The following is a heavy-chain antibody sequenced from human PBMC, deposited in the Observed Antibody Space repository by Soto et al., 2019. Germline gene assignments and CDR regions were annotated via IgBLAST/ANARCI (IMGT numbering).Heavy chain of an antibody. CDR2: ISYDGSNK. V-gene: IGHV3-30-3*01. CDR3: ARARGLDY. D-gene: IGHD3-10*01. Sequence: QVQLVESGGGVVQPGRSLRLSCAASGFTFSSYAMHWVRQAPGKGLEWVAVISYDGSNKYYADSVKGRFTISRDNSKNTLYLQMNSLRAEDTAVYYCARARGLDYWGQGTLVTVSS. CDR1: GFTFSSYA. J-gene: IGHJ4*02.